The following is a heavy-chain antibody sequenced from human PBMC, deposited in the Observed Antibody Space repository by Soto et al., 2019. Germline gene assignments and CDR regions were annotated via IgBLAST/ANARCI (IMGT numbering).Heavy chain of an antibody. V-gene: IGHV4-34*01. CDR2: IDQSGNT. CDR3: TRQVLNLAGSQD. J-gene: IGHJ4*02. Sequence: SETLSLTCGVYGASFSGYHWSWIRQSPGKGLEWVGEIDQSGNTNYNPSLMGRVAMSIDTSERQLSLRLNYVTAADTAVYYCTRQVLNLAGSQDWGQGTLVTVSS. CDR1: GASFSGYH. D-gene: IGHD3-3*02.